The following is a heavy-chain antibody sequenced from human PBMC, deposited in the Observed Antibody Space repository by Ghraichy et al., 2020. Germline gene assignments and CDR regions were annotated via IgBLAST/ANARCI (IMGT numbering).Heavy chain of an antibody. J-gene: IGHJ6*02. D-gene: IGHD4-23*01. CDR3: ARGSKVVRFFYYDAMDV. V-gene: IGHV3-48*02. CDR2: ITSSSRTV. CDR1: GFTFSSFS. Sequence: GSLRLSCAASGFTFSSFSMNWVRQAPGKGLEWVSYITSSSRTVSYADSVKGRFTISRDNAKNSLYLQMSSLRDEDTAVYYCARGSKVVRFFYYDAMDVWGQGTTVTVS.